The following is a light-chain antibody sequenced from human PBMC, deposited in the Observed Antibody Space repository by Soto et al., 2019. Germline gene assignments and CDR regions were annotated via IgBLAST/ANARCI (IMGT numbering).Light chain of an antibody. Sequence: EIVMTQSPATLSVSPGERATLSGRASQSCSSYLAWYQHKPGQAPRLLIYGASTRSTGIPARFSGSGSGTEFNLTISRLKSEDFAVYYCQQYNNWPPITFGQGTRLDIQ. CDR3: QQYNNWPPIT. CDR1: QSCSSY. CDR2: GAS. J-gene: IGKJ5*01. V-gene: IGKV3-15*01.